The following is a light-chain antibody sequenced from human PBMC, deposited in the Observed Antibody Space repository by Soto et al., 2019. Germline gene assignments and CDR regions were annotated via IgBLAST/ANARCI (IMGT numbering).Light chain of an antibody. CDR1: QSISSY. Sequence: DIQMTQSPSSLSASVGDRVTITCRASQSISSYLNLYQQKPGKAPKLLIYAASSLQSGVPSRFSGSGSGTDFTLTISSLQPEDFATYYCQQSYSTPRTFGQGTKLVIK. CDR2: AAS. V-gene: IGKV1-39*01. J-gene: IGKJ2*01. CDR3: QQSYSTPRT.